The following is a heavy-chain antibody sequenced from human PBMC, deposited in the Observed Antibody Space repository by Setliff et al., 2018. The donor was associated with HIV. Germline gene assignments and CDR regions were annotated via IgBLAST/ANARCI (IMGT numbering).Heavy chain of an antibody. Sequence: PGGSLRLSCEASGFTFSNEWMSWVRQAPEKEPEWVGNIKKDGSEKHYVDSVKGRFTISRDNAKNSLYLQMNSLRADDTAIYYCARSGRNGYDSRFYYMDVWGKGTTVTVSS. CDR1: GFTFSNEW. V-gene: IGHV3-7*01. CDR2: IKKDGSEK. D-gene: IGHD5-12*01. CDR3: ARSGRNGYDSRFYYMDV. J-gene: IGHJ6*03.